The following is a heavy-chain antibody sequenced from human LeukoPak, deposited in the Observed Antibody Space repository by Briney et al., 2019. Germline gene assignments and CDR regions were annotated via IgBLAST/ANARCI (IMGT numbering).Heavy chain of an antibody. CDR1: GDSINSLDL. J-gene: IGHJ6*02. CDR3: ARDMSRVPGYPGDGMNV. V-gene: IGHV4-4*02. Sequence: SETLSLTCTVSGDSINSLDLWSWVRQPPGKGLEWIGEMYLSGTTHSNPSVKSRVTISIDKSKNQFFLKLNSVTAADTAAYYCARDMSRVPGYPGDGMNVWGQGTTVIVSS. D-gene: IGHD3-16*02. CDR2: MYLSGTT.